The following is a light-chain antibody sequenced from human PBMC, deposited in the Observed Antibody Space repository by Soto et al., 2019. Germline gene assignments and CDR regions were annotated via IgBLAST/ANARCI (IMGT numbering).Light chain of an antibody. CDR2: EVS. CDR3: NSYTSSSTLVV. J-gene: IGLJ2*01. Sequence: QSALTQPSSVSGSPGQSITISCTGTSSDVGTYNYVSWYQQHPGKAPKLVIYEVSNRPSGVSNRFSGSKSGNTASLTISGLQAEDEADYYCNSYTSSSTLVVFVGGTQLTVL. CDR1: SSDVGTYNY. V-gene: IGLV2-14*01.